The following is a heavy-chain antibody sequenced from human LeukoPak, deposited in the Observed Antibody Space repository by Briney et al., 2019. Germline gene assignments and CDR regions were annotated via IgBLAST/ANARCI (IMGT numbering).Heavy chain of an antibody. CDR3: ARVNYYFDY. V-gene: IGHV4-34*01. J-gene: IGHJ4*02. CDR2: INHSGST. Sequence: SETLSLTCAVYGGSFSGYYWSWIRQPPGKGLEWIGEINHSGSTNYNPSLKSRVTISVDTSKNQFSLKLSSVTAADTAVYYCARVNYYFDYWGQGTLVTVSS. CDR1: GGSFSGYY.